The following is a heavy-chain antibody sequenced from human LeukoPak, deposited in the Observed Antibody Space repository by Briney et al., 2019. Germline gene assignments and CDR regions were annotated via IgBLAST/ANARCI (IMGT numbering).Heavy chain of an antibody. CDR3: ARILDSAWGELGY. CDR2: ISSSSSYI. CDR1: GFTFSSYS. Sequence: GGSLRLSFAASGFTFSSYSMNWVRRAPGKGLEWVSSISSSSSYIYYADSVKGRFTISRDNSKNTLYLQMNSLRAEDTAVYYCARILDSAWGELGYWGQGTLVTVSS. V-gene: IGHV3-21*01. D-gene: IGHD6-19*01. J-gene: IGHJ4*02.